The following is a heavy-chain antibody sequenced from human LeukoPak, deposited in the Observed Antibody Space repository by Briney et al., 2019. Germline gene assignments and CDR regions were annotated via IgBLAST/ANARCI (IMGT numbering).Heavy chain of an antibody. CDR2: ISGSGGST. J-gene: IGHJ4*02. CDR1: GFTFSSYA. CDR3: AKDHIVATIGPLDY. V-gene: IGHV3-23*01. D-gene: IGHD5-12*01. Sequence: PGGSLRLSCAASGFTFSSYAMSWVRQAPGKGLEWVSAISGSGGSTYYADSVKGRFTISRDNSKNTLYLQMNSLRAEDTAVYYCAKDHIVATIGPLDYWGQGTLVTVSS.